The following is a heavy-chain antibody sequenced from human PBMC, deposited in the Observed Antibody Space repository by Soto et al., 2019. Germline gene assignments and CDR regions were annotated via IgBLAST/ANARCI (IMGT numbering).Heavy chain of an antibody. Sequence: QVQLVQSAAEVKKPGSSVKVSCKASGGTFSSYAISWVRQAPGQGLEWMGGFIPIFGTANYAQKFQGRVTITADESTSTAYMELSRLRSEDTAVYYCARDPMSQPNYYYGMDVWGQGPTVTVSS. CDR2: FIPIFGTA. J-gene: IGHJ6*02. CDR1: GGTFSSYA. CDR3: ARDPMSQPNYYYGMDV. V-gene: IGHV1-69*01.